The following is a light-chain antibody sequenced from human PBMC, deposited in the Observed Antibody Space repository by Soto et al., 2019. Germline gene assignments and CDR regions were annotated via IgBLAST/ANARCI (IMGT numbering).Light chain of an antibody. Sequence: MTQSPSTLSGSVGDRVTITCRASQTISSWLAWYQQKPGQAPRLLMSAASTRATGTPARFSGSGFGTEFTLSIASLQSEDFAVYYCQQYTYWPLTFGGGTKVEIK. CDR3: QQYTYWPLT. CDR2: AAS. V-gene: IGKV3D-15*01. J-gene: IGKJ4*01. CDR1: QTISSW.